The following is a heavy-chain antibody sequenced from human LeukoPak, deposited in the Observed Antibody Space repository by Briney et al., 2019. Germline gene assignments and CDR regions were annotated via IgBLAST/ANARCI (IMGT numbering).Heavy chain of an antibody. D-gene: IGHD3-3*01. CDR1: GASVTSSSYY. CDR2: LYHSGDT. J-gene: IGHJ1*01. CDR3: ARAVTIRVEY. Sequence: RPSETLSLACAVSGASVTSSSYYWVWIRQPPGGGLEWFGSLYHSGDTYYSPSLKSRVTISVDTSRNQVSLRLTSVTAADTALYYCARAVTIRVEYWGQGSLVTVSS. V-gene: IGHV4-39*07.